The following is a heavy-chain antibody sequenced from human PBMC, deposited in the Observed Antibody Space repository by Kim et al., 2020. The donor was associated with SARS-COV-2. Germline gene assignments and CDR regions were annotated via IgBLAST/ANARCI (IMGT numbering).Heavy chain of an antibody. CDR1: GFTFDDYA. J-gene: IGHJ4*02. CDR3: AKLWDDYGNGAEED. D-gene: IGHD4-17*01. CDR2: ISGDGGST. Sequence: GGSLRLSCAASGFTFDDYAMHWVRQAPGKGLEWVSLISGDGGSTYYADSVKGRFTISRDNSKNSLYLQMNSLRTEDTALYYCAKLWDDYGNGAEEDWGQGTLVTVSS. V-gene: IGHV3-43*02.